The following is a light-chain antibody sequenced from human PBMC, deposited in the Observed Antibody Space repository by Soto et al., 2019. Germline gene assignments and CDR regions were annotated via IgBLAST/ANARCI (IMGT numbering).Light chain of an antibody. CDR2: EAS. Sequence: DIQMTQSPSPLSASVGDRVYITCRTSQSISSYLNWYQAKPGKAPKLLIYEASSLESGVPSRFSGSGSGTDFALTISSLQPEDSATNFCQQSYSTPPFNVGPGTRVDI. CDR1: QSISSY. CDR3: QQSYSTPPFN. J-gene: IGKJ3*01. V-gene: IGKV1-39*01.